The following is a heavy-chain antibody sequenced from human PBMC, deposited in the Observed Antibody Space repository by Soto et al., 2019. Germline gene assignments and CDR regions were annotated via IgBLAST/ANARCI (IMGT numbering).Heavy chain of an antibody. CDR2: IHHDGSST. CDR1: GFTFSDYW. J-gene: IGHJ6*02. D-gene: IGHD3-16*01. CDR3: ASAYGMEV. Sequence: VQLVESGGGLVQPGGSLRLSCAASGFTFSDYWMHWVRQAPGKGPLWVSRIHHDGSSTVYADSVKGRFTISRDNAKNALYLQMNSLRVEDTAVYYCASAYGMEVWGQGTTVTVSS. V-gene: IGHV3-74*01.